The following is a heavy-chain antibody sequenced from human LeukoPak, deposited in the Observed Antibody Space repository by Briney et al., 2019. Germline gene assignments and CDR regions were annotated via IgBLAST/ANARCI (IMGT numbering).Heavy chain of an antibody. Sequence: PGGSLRLSCAASGFTVSGNYMSWVRQAPGKGLEWVSLLYSGGSTYYADSVKGRFSISRGNSKNTLYLQMNSLRAEDTAVYYCASRDKGYYYGMDVWGQGTTVTVSS. CDR3: ASRDKGYYYGMDV. CDR2: LYSGGST. D-gene: IGHD5-24*01. V-gene: IGHV3-66*01. CDR1: GFTVSGNY. J-gene: IGHJ6*02.